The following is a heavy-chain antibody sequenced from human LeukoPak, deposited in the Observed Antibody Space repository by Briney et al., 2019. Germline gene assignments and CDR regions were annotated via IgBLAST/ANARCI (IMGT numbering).Heavy chain of an antibody. CDR1: GGSISSSSYY. Sequence: PSETLSLTCTVSGGSISSSSYYWGWIRQPPGKGLEWIGEINHSGSTNYNPSLKSRVTISVDTSKNQFSLKLSSVTAADTAVYYCARHGGMGMKNWFDPWGQGTLVTVSS. J-gene: IGHJ5*02. D-gene: IGHD6-13*01. CDR3: ARHGGMGMKNWFDP. CDR2: INHSGST. V-gene: IGHV4-39*01.